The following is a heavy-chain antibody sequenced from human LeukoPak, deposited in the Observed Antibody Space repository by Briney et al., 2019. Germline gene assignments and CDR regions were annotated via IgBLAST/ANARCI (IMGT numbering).Heavy chain of an antibody. D-gene: IGHD2-15*01. CDR2: INHSGST. Sequence: SETLSLTCALYRGSFRANYCSCIPHPPGEGVGCSVEINHSGSTNYNPPLKSRDTISVDTPKKQCPLKQSAVTAADTAVYYCARVGGRSGVYYYMDGWGKGTTVTV. CDR3: ARVGGRSGVYYYMDG. J-gene: IGHJ6*03. CDR1: RGSFRANY. V-gene: IGHV4-34*01.